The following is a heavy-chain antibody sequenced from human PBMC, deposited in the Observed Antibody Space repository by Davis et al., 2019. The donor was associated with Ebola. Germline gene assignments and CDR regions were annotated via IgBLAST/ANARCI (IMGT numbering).Heavy chain of an antibody. CDR2: INPADPDT. CDR1: GYTFTNNW. J-gene: IGHJ4*02. CDR3: ALTNIPVADPAHFDS. Sequence: GESLKISCKGSGYTFTNNWISWVRQMPGKGLEWMGIINPADPDTRYSPSFQGQVTISADRSTSTAYLQWSSLKASDTAMYYCALTNIPVADPAHFDSWGQGALVTVSS. D-gene: IGHD6-19*01. V-gene: IGHV5-51*01.